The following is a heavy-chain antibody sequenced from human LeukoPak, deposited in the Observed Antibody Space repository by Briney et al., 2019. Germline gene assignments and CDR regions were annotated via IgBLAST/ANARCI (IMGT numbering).Heavy chain of an antibody. Sequence: SESLSLTCTVSGGSVSSGSYYWSCIRPPPGKGREWIGYIYYSASTNYNPSLKSRVTISVDTSKNQFSLKLSSVTAADTAVYYCATLKQDYVWGSYRYYYYYGMDVWGQGTTVTVSS. CDR1: GGSVSSGSYY. D-gene: IGHD3-16*02. V-gene: IGHV4-61*01. CDR3: ATLKQDYVWGSYRYYYYYGMDV. CDR2: IYYSAST. J-gene: IGHJ6*02.